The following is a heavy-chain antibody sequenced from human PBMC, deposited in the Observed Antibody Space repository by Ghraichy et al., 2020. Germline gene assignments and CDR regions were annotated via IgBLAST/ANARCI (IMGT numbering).Heavy chain of an antibody. J-gene: IGHJ4*02. CDR2: ISYSGIT. CDR3: ARYFLPGARTDSLTDF. D-gene: IGHD2/OR15-2a*01. V-gene: IGHV4-39*07. Sequence: SETLSLTCTVSGGSVSSRSYYWGWVRQPPGKGLEWIGQISYSGITYYNPALKSRVTISLDTSKNQFSLKVTSVTAADTAVYYCARYFLPGARTDSLTDFWGQGTLVTVSS. CDR1: GGSVSSRSYY.